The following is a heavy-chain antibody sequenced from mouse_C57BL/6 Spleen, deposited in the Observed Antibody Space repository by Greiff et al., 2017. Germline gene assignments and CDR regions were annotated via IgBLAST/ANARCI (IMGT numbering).Heavy chain of an antibody. V-gene: IGHV14-3*01. Sequence: EVKLLESVAELVRPGASVKLSCTASGFNIKNTYMHWVKQRPEQGLEWIGRIDPANGNTKYAPKFQGKATITAETSSNTAYLQLSSLTSEDTAIYYCARWATVVAPGFAYWGQGTLVTVSA. CDR3: ARWATVVAPGFAY. CDR2: IDPANGNT. D-gene: IGHD1-1*01. CDR1: GFNIKNTY. J-gene: IGHJ3*01.